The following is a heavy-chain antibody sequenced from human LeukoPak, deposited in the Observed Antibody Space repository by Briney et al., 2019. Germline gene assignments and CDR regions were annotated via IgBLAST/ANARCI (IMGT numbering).Heavy chain of an antibody. V-gene: IGHV3-66*01. CDR1: GLNFRSFI. Sequence: GGSLRLSCAASGLNFRSFIMNWVRQAPGKGLELVSVLYPGGSTYIADSVKGRFSISRDNSNNTLNLQMNSLRVEDTAVYYCARDRGGSYLQGYFLHWGQGSLVIVSS. CDR3: ARDRGGSYLQGYFLH. J-gene: IGHJ1*01. D-gene: IGHD1-26*01. CDR2: LYPGGST.